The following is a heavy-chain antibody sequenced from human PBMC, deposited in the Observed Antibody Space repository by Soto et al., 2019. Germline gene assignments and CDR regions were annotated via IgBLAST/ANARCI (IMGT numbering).Heavy chain of an antibody. Sequence: EVQLVESGGALIKPGGSLRLSCAASGFTFTNAWMNWVRQAPGKGLEWVGRVKSRGDGGTTDYAAPVKGTFTVSRDHSKNRFFLQMNSLKIEDTAVYYCTTRYDFYYGLDVWGQGTTVIVSS. V-gene: IGHV3-15*07. J-gene: IGHJ6*02. CDR2: VKSRGDGGTT. CDR3: TTRYDFYYGLDV. CDR1: GFTFTNAW.